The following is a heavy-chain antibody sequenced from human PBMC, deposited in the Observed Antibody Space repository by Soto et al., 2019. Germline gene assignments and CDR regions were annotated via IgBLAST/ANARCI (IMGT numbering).Heavy chain of an antibody. Sequence: APGKVSGKTSGYTFTSYGSSWVQQTPGQGLEWMGWISAYNGNTNYAQKLQGRVTMTTDTSTSTAYMELRRLRSADTAVYYCAREYSSVVPKLYYYYYGMDVWGQGTTVTVSS. CDR2: ISAYNGNT. V-gene: IGHV1-18*01. CDR3: AREYSSVVPKLYYYYYGMDV. D-gene: IGHD2-15*01. J-gene: IGHJ6*02. CDR1: GYTFTSYG.